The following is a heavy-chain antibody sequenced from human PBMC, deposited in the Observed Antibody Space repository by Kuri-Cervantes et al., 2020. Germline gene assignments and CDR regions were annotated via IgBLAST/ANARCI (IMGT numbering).Heavy chain of an antibody. V-gene: IGHV3-7*03. CDR3: ASGEAPAAGSEDYGMDV. Sequence: GGSLRLSCAASGFTISSYWMSWVRQAPGKGLEWVANIKQDGSEKYYVDSVKGRFTISRDNAKNSLYLQMNSLRAEDTAVYYCASGEAPAAGSEDYGMDVWGQGTTVTVSS. J-gene: IGHJ6*02. D-gene: IGHD6-13*01. CDR2: IKQDGSEK. CDR1: GFTISSYW.